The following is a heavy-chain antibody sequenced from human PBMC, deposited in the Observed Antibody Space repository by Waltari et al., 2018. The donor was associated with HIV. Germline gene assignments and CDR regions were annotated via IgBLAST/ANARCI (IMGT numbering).Heavy chain of an antibody. V-gene: IGHV3-21*01. J-gene: IGHJ5*02. CDR1: GFTLSRSS. CDR2: ISSSSSYI. CDR3: ARILSATVTTNWFDP. D-gene: IGHD4-17*01. Sequence: EVQLVASGGGLVKPGGPLRLSCAASGFTLSRSSMNWVRQAPGKGLEGVSSISSSSSYIYYADSVKGRFTISRDNAKNSLYLQMNSLRAEDTAVYYCARILSATVTTNWFDPWGQGTLVTVSS.